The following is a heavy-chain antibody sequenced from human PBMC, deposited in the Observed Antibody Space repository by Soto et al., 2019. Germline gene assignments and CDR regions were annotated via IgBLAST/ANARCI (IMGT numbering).Heavy chain of an antibody. CDR3: AREIAAAGTLNWFDP. Sequence: SETLSLTCTVSGGSISSYYWSWIRQPPGKGLEWIGYIYYSGSTNYNPSLKSRVTISVDTSKNQFSLKLSSVTAADTAVYYCAREIAAAGTLNWFDPWGQGTLVTVS. CDR1: GGSISSYY. D-gene: IGHD6-13*01. J-gene: IGHJ5*02. V-gene: IGHV4-59*12. CDR2: IYYSGST.